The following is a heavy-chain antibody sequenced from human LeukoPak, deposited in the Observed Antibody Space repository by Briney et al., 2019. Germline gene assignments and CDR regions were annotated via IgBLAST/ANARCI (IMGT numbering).Heavy chain of an antibody. CDR1: GGSFSGYY. V-gene: IGHV4-34*01. J-gene: IGHJ4*02. CDR3: ARGISFLSDYVWGSYRRYSFFDY. D-gene: IGHD3-16*02. Sequence: SETLSLTCAVYGGSFSGYYWSWIRQPPGKGLEWIGEINHRGSTNYNPSLKSRVTISVDTSKNQFSLKLSSVTAADTAVYYCARGISFLSDYVWGSYRRYSFFDYWGQGTLVIVSS. CDR2: INHRGST.